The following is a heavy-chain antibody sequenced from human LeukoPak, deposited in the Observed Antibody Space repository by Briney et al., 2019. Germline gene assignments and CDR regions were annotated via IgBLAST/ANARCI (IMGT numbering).Heavy chain of an antibody. CDR3: ARDGSTTVTSSYYFDY. V-gene: IGHV1-69*13. J-gene: IGHJ4*02. D-gene: IGHD4-17*01. CDR1: GGTFSNYA. CDR2: IIPIFGTA. Sequence: SGKVSCKASGGTFSNYAISWVRQAPGQGLEWMGGIIPIFGTANYAQKFQGRVTITADESTSTAYMELSSLRSEDTAVYYCARDGSTTVTSSYYFDYWGQGTLVTVSS.